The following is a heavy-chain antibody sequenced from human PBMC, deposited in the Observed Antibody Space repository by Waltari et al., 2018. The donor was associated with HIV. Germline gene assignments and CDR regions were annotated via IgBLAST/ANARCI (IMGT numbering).Heavy chain of an antibody. D-gene: IGHD1-26*01. Sequence: QVQLVESGGGVVPPGTSLTLSCAAPGFPFGDYAMHWVRQPPGKGLEWVASVIYDGSNEDYADSVTGRFTVSRDNSKNTLYLQMDSLRPEDTAVYYCATNSGSYRQGWFDPWGQGTQVTVSS. J-gene: IGHJ5*02. V-gene: IGHV3-30*01. CDR3: ATNSGSYRQGWFDP. CDR1: GFPFGDYA. CDR2: VIYDGSNE.